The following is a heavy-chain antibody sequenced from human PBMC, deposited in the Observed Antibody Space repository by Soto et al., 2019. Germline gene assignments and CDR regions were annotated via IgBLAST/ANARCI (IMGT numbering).Heavy chain of an antibody. J-gene: IGHJ6*02. Sequence: QGHLVQSEAEVKKPGASVKVSCKASGYTFTRYGISWVRQAPGQGLEWMGWISGYNGDTNYAQKFQDRVSITIDTSTGTAYMELRSLTSDDTAIYYCAKNGQPPYYYYGLDVWGQGTKVTVSS. V-gene: IGHV1-18*01. D-gene: IGHD2-8*01. CDR2: ISGYNGDT. CDR1: GYTFTRYG. CDR3: AKNGQPPYYYYGLDV.